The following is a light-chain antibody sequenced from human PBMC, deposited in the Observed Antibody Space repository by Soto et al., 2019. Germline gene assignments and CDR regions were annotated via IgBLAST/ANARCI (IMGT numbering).Light chain of an antibody. V-gene: IGKV3-20*01. J-gene: IGKJ4*02. CDR2: DAS. CDR3: HQYAVSPLT. Sequence: EIGLTQSPGTLSLSPGDSATLSCRASQSVGRNYLAWFQHKPDQAPRLLIYDASNRATGVPDRFRGSGFGTDFTISVTRLEPEDFAVYYCHQYAVSPLTVGGGPTVEFK. CDR1: QSVGRNY.